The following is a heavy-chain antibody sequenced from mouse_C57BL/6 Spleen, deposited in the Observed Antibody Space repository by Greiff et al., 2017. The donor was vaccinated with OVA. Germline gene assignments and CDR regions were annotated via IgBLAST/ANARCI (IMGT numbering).Heavy chain of an antibody. V-gene: IGHV1-9*01. CDR1: GYTFTGYW. CDR3: ARSAYYGSSPYWYCDV. D-gene: IGHD1-1*01. Sequence: QVQLKESGAELMKPGASVKLSCKATGYTFTGYWIEWVKQRPGHGLEWIGEILPGSGSTNYNEKFKGKATFTADTSSNTAYMQLSSLTTEDSAIYYCARSAYYGSSPYWYCDVWGTGTTVTVSS. J-gene: IGHJ1*03. CDR2: ILPGSGST.